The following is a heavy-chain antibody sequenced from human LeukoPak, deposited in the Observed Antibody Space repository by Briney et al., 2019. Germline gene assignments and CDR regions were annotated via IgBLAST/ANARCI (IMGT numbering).Heavy chain of an antibody. CDR2: ISAYNGNT. V-gene: IGHV1-18*01. CDR1: GYTFSSYG. D-gene: IGHD6-13*01. Sequence: ASVKVSCKASGYTFSSYGISWVRQAPGQGLEWMGWISAYNGNTNHAQKLLGRVTMTTDTSTRTAYMELRSLRSDDTAVYYCARGKQSVAAAGFEYYFDYWGQGTLVTVSS. J-gene: IGHJ4*02. CDR3: ARGKQSVAAAGFEYYFDY.